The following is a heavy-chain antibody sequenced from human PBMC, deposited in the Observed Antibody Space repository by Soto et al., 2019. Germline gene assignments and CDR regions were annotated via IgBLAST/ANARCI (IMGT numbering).Heavy chain of an antibody. CDR1: GGSISSSSFH. Sequence: QLQLQESGPGLVKPSETLSLTCTVSGGSISSSSFHWGWIRQPPGNGLEWIGGVYYSGSTYYRTSIKCRVTISVDTSKNQFPLKLSYVTAADTAVYYCARRERTAGTDWWFDPWGQGTLVTVSS. CDR3: ARRERTAGTDWWFDP. D-gene: IGHD6-13*01. J-gene: IGHJ5*02. V-gene: IGHV4-39*01. CDR2: VYYSGST.